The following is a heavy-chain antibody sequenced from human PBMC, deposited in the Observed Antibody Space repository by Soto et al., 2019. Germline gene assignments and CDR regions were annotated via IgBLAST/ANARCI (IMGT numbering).Heavy chain of an antibody. Sequence: EGQLLESGGGLVQPGGSLRLSCVASGFTFRSYAMAWVRQAPGKGLEWVSGISESGGKTNYAESVRGRFSISRDNSRNTLSLLMNNVTAEDTDIYYCAKDRATIFGVVWKYGMDVWGQGTTVSVSS. V-gene: IGHV3-23*01. CDR3: AKDRATIFGVVWKYGMDV. J-gene: IGHJ6*02. CDR1: GFTFRSYA. D-gene: IGHD3-3*01. CDR2: ISESGGKT.